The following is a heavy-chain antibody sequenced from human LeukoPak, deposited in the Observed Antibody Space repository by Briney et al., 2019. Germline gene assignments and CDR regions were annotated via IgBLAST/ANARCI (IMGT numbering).Heavy chain of an antibody. Sequence: GGSLRLSCAASGFTFSSYGMHWVRQAPGKGLEWVAVISYDGSNKYYADSVKGRFTISRDNSKNTLYLQMNSLRAEDTAVYYCARDRADSSGWFNYWYFALWGRGTLVTVSS. J-gene: IGHJ2*01. CDR2: ISYDGSNK. V-gene: IGHV3-30*03. CDR3: ARDRADSSGWFNYWYFAL. D-gene: IGHD6-19*01. CDR1: GFTFSSYG.